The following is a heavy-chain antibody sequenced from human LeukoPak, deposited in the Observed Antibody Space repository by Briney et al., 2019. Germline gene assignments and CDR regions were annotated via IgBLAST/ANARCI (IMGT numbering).Heavy chain of an antibody. V-gene: IGHV3-30*02. Sequence: PGGSLRLSCAASGFTFSNYAMHWVRQAPGKGLEWVAFIRYDGSNKYYADSVKGRFTISRDNSKNTLYLQMNSLRAEDTAVYYCARDINEPGPSSDYAVHYWGQGTVVTVSS. CDR3: ARDINEPGPSSDYAVHY. J-gene: IGHJ4*01. CDR2: IRYDGSNK. CDR1: GFTFSNYA. D-gene: IGHD4-17*01.